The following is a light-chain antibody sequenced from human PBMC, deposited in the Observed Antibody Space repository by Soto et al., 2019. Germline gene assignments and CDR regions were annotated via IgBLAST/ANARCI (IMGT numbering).Light chain of an antibody. Sequence: AIQLTQSPSSLSASVGDRVTITCRASQGIGSTLAWYQQKPGKAPKLLIYDASSLESGVPSRFSGSGSGTDFTLTISSLRPEDFATYYCQQCNVFGGGTKV. V-gene: IGKV1-13*02. J-gene: IGKJ4*01. CDR3: QQCNV. CDR2: DAS. CDR1: QGIGST.